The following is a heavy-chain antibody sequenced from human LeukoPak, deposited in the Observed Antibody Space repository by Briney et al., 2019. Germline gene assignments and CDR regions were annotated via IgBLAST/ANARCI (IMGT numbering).Heavy chain of an antibody. Sequence: ASVKVSCKASGYTFTSYDINWVRQTTGQGLEWMGWMNPNSGNTGYAQKFQGRVTMTRNTSISTAYMELSSLRSEDTAVYYCARACWGDFWSGSNNWFDPWGQGTLVTVSS. CDR1: GYTFTSYD. D-gene: IGHD3-3*01. CDR2: MNPNSGNT. V-gene: IGHV1-8*01. CDR3: ARACWGDFWSGSNNWFDP. J-gene: IGHJ5*02.